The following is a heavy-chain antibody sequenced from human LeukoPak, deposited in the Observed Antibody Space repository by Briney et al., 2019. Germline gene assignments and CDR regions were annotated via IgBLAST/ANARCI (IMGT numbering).Heavy chain of an antibody. CDR3: ARDGSSSRIGYYYYYMDV. D-gene: IGHD6-6*01. Sequence: GGSLRLSCAASGFTFSSYSMNWVRQAPGKGLEWVSSISVSGAYIYYADSVKGRFTISRDNDENSLYLEMNSLRAEDTAVYYCARDGSSSRIGYYYYYMDVWGKGTTVTVSS. CDR1: GFTFSSYS. CDR2: ISVSGAYI. J-gene: IGHJ6*03. V-gene: IGHV3-21*01.